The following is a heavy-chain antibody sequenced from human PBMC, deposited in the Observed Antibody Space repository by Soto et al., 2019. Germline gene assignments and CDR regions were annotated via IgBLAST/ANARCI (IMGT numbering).Heavy chain of an antibody. D-gene: IGHD6-19*01. CDR2: INHSGST. J-gene: IGHJ4*02. CDR1: GGSFSRYY. CDR3: ARVARPLAVDPFDY. Sequence: SETLSLTCAVYGGSFSRYYWSWLRQRPGKGLEWIGEINHSGSTNYNPSLKSRVTISVDTSKNQFSLKLSSVTAEDAALYYCARVARPLAVDPFDYWGQGTLVTSPQ. V-gene: IGHV4-34*01.